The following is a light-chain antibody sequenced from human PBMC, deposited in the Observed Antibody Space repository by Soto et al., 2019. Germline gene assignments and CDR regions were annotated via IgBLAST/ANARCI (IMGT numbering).Light chain of an antibody. Sequence: DDQMTQSPSSLPASVGDSITITCRASQSISSYLNWYQVKPGKAPKLLIYVASSLQSGVPSRFSGSGSGTGFTFTISSLQPEDFATYYCQQYESLPLTFGQGTRLEIK. J-gene: IGKJ5*01. V-gene: IGKV1-33*01. CDR2: VAS. CDR3: QQYESLPLT. CDR1: QSISSY.